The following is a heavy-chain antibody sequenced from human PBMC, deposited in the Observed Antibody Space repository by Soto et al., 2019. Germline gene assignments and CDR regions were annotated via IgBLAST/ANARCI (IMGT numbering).Heavy chain of an antibody. J-gene: IGHJ5*02. Sequence: SETLSLTCTVSGGSISSGGYYWSWIRQHPGKGLEWIGYIYYSGSTNYNPSLKSRVTISVDTSKNQFSLKLSSVTAADTAVYYCARDHYDFWSGYPNYNWFDPWGQGTMVTVSS. CDR1: GGSISSGGYY. D-gene: IGHD3-3*01. CDR3: ARDHYDFWSGYPNYNWFDP. CDR2: IYYSGST. V-gene: IGHV4-61*08.